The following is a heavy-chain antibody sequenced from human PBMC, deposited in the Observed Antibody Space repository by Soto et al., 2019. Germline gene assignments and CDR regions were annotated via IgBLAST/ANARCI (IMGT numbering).Heavy chain of an antibody. D-gene: IGHD6-19*01. V-gene: IGHV4-59*01. CDR2: IYYSGST. Sequence: ETLSLTCTVSGGSISSYYWSWIRQPPGKGLEWIGYIYYSGSTNYNPSLKSRVTISVDTSKNQFSLKLSSVTAADTAVYYCAREIAVAPFRLRYFDYWGQGTLVTVSS. CDR1: GGSISSYY. CDR3: AREIAVAPFRLRYFDY. J-gene: IGHJ4*02.